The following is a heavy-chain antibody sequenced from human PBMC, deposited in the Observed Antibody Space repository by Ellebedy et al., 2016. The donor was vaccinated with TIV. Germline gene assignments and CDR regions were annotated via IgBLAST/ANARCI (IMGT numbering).Heavy chain of an antibody. CDR1: GVSIGDTRYY. CDR3: ARHAPSYDFWSSPGFDY. CDR2: IYYRGLT. Sequence: MPSETLSLTCVVSGVSIGDTRYYWAWIRPSPGKGLEWLGSIYYRGLTYEIPSFKRRATISVDTSKNHFSLKLSPMTAADTALYYCARHAPSYDFWSSPGFDYWGQGTLLTVSS. D-gene: IGHD3-3*01. J-gene: IGHJ4*02. V-gene: IGHV4-39*01.